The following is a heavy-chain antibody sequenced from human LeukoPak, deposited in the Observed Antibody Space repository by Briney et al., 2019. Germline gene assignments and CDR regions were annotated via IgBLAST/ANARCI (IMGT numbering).Heavy chain of an antibody. CDR2: IWYDGSNK. CDR1: GFTFSSYG. Sequence: GGSLRLSCAASGFTFSSYGMHWVRQAPGKGLEGVAVIWYDGSNKYYADSVKGRFTISRDNSENTLYLQMNSLRAEDTAVYYCARRRQYSSSSGLDYWGQGTLVTVSS. CDR3: ARRRQYSSSSGLDY. D-gene: IGHD6-6*01. J-gene: IGHJ4*02. V-gene: IGHV3-33*01.